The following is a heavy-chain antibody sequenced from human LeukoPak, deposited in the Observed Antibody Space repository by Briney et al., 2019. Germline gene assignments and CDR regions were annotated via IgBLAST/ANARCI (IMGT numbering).Heavy chain of an antibody. J-gene: IGHJ5*02. Sequence: SQTLSLTCTVSGGSISSGGYYWSWIRQHPGKGLEWIGYIYYSASTYYTPSLKSRVTISVDTSKNQFSLKLSSVTAADTAVYYCAGNWNANWFDPWGQGTLVTVSS. CDR2: IYYSAST. CDR1: GGSISSGGYY. V-gene: IGHV4-31*03. CDR3: AGNWNANWFDP. D-gene: IGHD1-1*01.